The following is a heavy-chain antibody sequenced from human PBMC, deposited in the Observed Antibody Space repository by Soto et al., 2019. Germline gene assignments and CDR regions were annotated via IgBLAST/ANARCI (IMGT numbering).Heavy chain of an antibody. CDR1: GGSISSYY. CDR3: ARAEACSSTSCFEFDY. CDR2: IHYSGST. J-gene: IGHJ4*02. D-gene: IGHD2-2*01. V-gene: IGHV4-59*01. Sequence: SETLSLTCTVSGGSISSYYWSWIRQPPGKGLEWIGYIHYSGSTNYNPSLKSRVTISVDTSKNQFSLKLSSVTAADTAVYYCARAEACSSTSCFEFDYWGQGTLVTVSS.